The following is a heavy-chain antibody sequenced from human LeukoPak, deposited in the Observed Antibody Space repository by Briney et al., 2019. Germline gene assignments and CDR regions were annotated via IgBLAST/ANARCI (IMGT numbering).Heavy chain of an antibody. CDR1: GFPFSTYW. J-gene: IGHJ6*03. CDR3: ARDGGVARRDYYYYMDV. D-gene: IGHD2-15*01. Sequence: GGSLRLSCAASGFPFSTYWMSRVRQAPGKGLEWVANINQDGTEKYYVDSVKGRFTISRDYAKNSLYLQMNSLRAEDTAVYYCARDGGVARRDYYYYMDVWGKGTTVTVSS. V-gene: IGHV3-7*01. CDR2: INQDGTEK.